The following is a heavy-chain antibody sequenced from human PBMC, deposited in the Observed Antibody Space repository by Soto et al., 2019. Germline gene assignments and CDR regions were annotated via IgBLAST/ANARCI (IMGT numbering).Heavy chain of an antibody. CDR2: IYYSGST. V-gene: IGHV4-39*01. Sequence: SETLSLTCTVSGGSISSSSYYWGWIRQPPGKGLEWIGSIYYSGSTYYNPSLKSRVTISVDTSKNQFSLKLSSVTAADTAVYYCASSGSSWSYRTNWFDPWGQGTLVTVSS. J-gene: IGHJ5*02. D-gene: IGHD6-13*01. CDR1: GGSISSSSYY. CDR3: ASSGSSWSYRTNWFDP.